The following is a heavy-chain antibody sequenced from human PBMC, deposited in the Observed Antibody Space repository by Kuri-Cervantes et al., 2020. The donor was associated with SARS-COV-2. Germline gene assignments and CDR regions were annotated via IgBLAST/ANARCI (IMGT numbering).Heavy chain of an antibody. CDR3: ASELLWFGEC. D-gene: IGHD3-10*01. V-gene: IGHV3-30-3*01. Sequence: GESLKISCAASGFTFSSYAMHWVRQAPGKGLEWVAVISYYGSNKYYADSVKGRFTISRDNSKNTLYLQMNSLGAEDTAVYYCASELLWFGECWGQGTLVTVSS. J-gene: IGHJ4*02. CDR1: GFTFSSYA. CDR2: ISYYGSNK.